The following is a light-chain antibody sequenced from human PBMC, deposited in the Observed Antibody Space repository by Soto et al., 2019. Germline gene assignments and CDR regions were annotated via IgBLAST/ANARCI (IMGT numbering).Light chain of an antibody. J-gene: IGKJ1*01. Sequence: EIVMTQSPATLSVSPGERATLSCRASQSVSGNLAWYQQKPGQAPRILIYGASTRATGIPARFSGSGSGTEFTLTISSLQSEDFAVHYCQQYNNWPLFGKGTKVDI. CDR3: QQYNNWPL. CDR2: GAS. V-gene: IGKV3-15*01. CDR1: QSVSGN.